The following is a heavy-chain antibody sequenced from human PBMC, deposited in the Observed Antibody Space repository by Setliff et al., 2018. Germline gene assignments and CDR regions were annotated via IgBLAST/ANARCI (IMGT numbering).Heavy chain of an antibody. Sequence: GGSLRLSCVASGFTFSRFWLIWVRQAPGQGLEWVSAISGSGISTYYSDSVKGRFTISRDNSKNTLYLQMNSLRAADTAVYYCAKKDTAMVPRGNWFDPWGQGMLVTVSS. J-gene: IGHJ5*02. CDR1: GFTFSRFW. D-gene: IGHD5-18*01. CDR3: AKKDTAMVPRGNWFDP. CDR2: ISGSGIST. V-gene: IGHV3-23*01.